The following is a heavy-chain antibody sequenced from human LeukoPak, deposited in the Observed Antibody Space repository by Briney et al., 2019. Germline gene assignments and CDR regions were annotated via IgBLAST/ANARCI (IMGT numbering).Heavy chain of an antibody. Sequence: ASVKVSCKASGYTFTSYDINWVRQATGQGLEWMGWMNPNSGGTNYAQKFQGRVTMTRDTSISTAYMELSRLRSDDTAVYYCARVEHIVVVTALGYWGQGTLVTVSS. D-gene: IGHD2-21*02. CDR3: ARVEHIVVVTALGY. J-gene: IGHJ4*02. V-gene: IGHV1-2*02. CDR2: MNPNSGGT. CDR1: GYTFTSYD.